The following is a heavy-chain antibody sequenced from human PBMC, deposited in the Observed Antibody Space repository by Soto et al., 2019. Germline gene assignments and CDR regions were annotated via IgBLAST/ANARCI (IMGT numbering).Heavy chain of an antibody. D-gene: IGHD3-22*01. V-gene: IGHV1-24*01. CDR3: ATVRSSGYYPYYFDY. Sequence: GASVKVFCKVSGYTLTELSMHWVRQAPGKGLEWMGGFDPEDGETIYAQKFQGRVTMTEDTSTDSAYMELSSLRSEDTAVYYCATVRSSGYYPYYFDYWGQGTLVTVSS. J-gene: IGHJ4*02. CDR2: FDPEDGET. CDR1: GYTLTELS.